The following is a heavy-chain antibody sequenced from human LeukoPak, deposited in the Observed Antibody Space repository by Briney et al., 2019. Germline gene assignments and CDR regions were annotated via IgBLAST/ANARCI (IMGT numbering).Heavy chain of an antibody. D-gene: IGHD3-22*01. CDR3: ARGGLFTLDSSDFDY. Sequence: SETLSLTCAVYGGSFSGYYWSWIRQPPGKGLEWIGYIYYSGSTYYNPSLKSRVTISVDTSKNQFSLKLSSVTAADTAVYYCARGGLFTLDSSDFDYWGQGTLVTVSS. CDR1: GGSFSGYY. CDR2: IYYSGST. J-gene: IGHJ4*02. V-gene: IGHV4-34*01.